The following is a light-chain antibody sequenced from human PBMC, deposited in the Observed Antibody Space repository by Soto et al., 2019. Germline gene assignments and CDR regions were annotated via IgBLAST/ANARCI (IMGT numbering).Light chain of an antibody. CDR3: SSYTSSSTVL. V-gene: IGLV2-14*01. Sequence: QSALTQPPSASGSPGQSVTISCTGTSSDVGGYNYVSWYQQHPGKAPKLTIYDVSNRPSGVSNRFSGSKSGNTASLTISGLQAEDEADYYCSSYTSSSTVLFGGGTKLTVL. CDR1: SSDVGGYNY. J-gene: IGLJ2*01. CDR2: DVS.